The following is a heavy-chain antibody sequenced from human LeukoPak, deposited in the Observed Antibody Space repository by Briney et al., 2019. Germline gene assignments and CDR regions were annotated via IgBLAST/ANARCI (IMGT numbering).Heavy chain of an antibody. J-gene: IGHJ3*02. CDR3: GKSHGSTLYMGAFDI. V-gene: IGHV3-23*01. CDR2: IGGHCGRP. CDR1: GFTFSNFA. Sequence: GGSLRLSCAAWGFTFSNFAMSGVPQAPGKGREGVSVIGGHCGRPYYAKSVKRRFKISRDNSKNTMYLQLNSLRAEDTAVYYCGKSHGSTLYMGAFDIWGEGTMVTVSS. D-gene: IGHD2-21*01.